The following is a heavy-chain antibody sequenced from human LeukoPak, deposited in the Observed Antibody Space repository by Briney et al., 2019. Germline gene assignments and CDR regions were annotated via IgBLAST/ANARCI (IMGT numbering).Heavy chain of an antibody. Sequence: PGGSLRLSCAASGFTFSSYSMNWVRQAPGKGLEWVAVISYDGSNKYYADSVKGRFTISRDNSKNTLYLQVNSLRAEDTAVYYCAREMRSDYEPYFDYWGQGTLVTVSS. J-gene: IGHJ4*02. CDR1: GFTFSSYS. CDR3: AREMRSDYEPYFDY. V-gene: IGHV3-30*03. D-gene: IGHD4-17*01. CDR2: ISYDGSNK.